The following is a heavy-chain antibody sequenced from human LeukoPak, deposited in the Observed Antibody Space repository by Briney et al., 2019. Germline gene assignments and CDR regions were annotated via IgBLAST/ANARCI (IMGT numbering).Heavy chain of an antibody. J-gene: IGHJ4*02. D-gene: IGHD3-10*01. V-gene: IGHV4-31*03. CDR3: ARKPYSYGSPFDY. CDR2: IYYSGSA. Sequence: SETLSLTCTVSGGSISSGGYYWSWIRQHPGKGLEWIGYIYYSGSAYYNPSLKSRVTIPVDTSKNHFSLKLSSVTAADTAVYYCARKPYSYGSPFDYWGQGTLVTVSS. CDR1: GGSISSGGYY.